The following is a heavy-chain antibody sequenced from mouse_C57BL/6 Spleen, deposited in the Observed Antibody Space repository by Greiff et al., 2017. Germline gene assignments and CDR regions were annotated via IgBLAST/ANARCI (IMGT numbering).Heavy chain of an antibody. CDR1: GFTFSSYA. D-gene: IGHD2-2*01. CDR3: ARELWLRAMDY. Sequence: DVKLVESGGGLVKPGGSLKLSCAASGFTFSSYAMSWVRQTPEKRLEWVATISDGGSYTYYPDNVKGRFTISRDNAKNNLYLQMSHLKSEDTAMYYCARELWLRAMDYWGQGTSVTVSS. J-gene: IGHJ4*01. CDR2: ISDGGSYT. V-gene: IGHV5-4*01.